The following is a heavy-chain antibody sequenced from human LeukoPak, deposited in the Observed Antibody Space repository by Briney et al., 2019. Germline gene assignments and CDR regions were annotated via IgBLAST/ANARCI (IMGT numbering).Heavy chain of an antibody. D-gene: IGHD3-10*01. V-gene: IGHV3-48*04. CDR2: INSSSITI. J-gene: IGHJ6*04. CDR3: SRSYASGPDRYLDV. Sequence: PGASLTLSCAASGFTLSDYSMNWVRQAAGKGLEWIAYINSSSITIYHADSVKGRFSISSDNAKNSVYLQMNSLIGEDQALYYFSRSYASGPDRYLDVWGEGTTVTVSS. CDR1: GFTLSDYS.